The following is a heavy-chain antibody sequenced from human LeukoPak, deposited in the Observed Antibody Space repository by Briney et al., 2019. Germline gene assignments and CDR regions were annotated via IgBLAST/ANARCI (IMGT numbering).Heavy chain of an antibody. CDR1: GFTFSSYR. CDR3: ARVPRSTNRYYYFYMDV. J-gene: IGHJ6*03. Sequence: GGSLRLSCAAPGFTFSSYRMNWVRQAPGKGLEWVSSISSSSSYIYYADSVKGRFTISRDNAKNSLYLQMNSLRAEDTAVYYCARVPRSTNRYYYFYMDVWGKGTTVTVSS. CDR2: ISSSSSYI. D-gene: IGHD2-2*01. V-gene: IGHV3-21*01.